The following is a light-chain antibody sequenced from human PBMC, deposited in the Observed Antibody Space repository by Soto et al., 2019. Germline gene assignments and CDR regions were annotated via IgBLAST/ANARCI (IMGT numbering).Light chain of an antibody. CDR2: EVT. Sequence: QSVLTQPPSASGSPGQSVTISCTGTSSDVGLYDCVSWYQQHPGKAPRLMIYEVTKRPSGVPDRFSGSKSGNTASLTVSGLQAVDEADYYCTSYTDSNNLVFGTGTKV. CDR1: SSDVGLYDC. CDR3: TSYTDSNNLV. V-gene: IGLV2-8*01. J-gene: IGLJ1*01.